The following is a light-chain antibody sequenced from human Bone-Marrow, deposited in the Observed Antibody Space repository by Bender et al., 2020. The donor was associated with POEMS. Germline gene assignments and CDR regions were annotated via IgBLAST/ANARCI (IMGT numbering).Light chain of an antibody. CDR2: EVT. V-gene: IGLV2-14*02. CDR1: NSDVAIYNF. CDR3: VAWDASLNGWV. J-gene: IGLJ3*02. Sequence: QSALTQPASVSGSPGQSITISCTGTNSDVAIYNFVSWYQQHPGRAPKLIISEVTKRPSGVSNRFSGSKSGTSASLAITGLQSDDEAIYFCVAWDASLNGWVFGGGTKLTVL.